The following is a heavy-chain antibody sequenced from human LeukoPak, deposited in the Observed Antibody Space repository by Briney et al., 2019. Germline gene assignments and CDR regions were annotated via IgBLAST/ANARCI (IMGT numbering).Heavy chain of an antibody. Sequence: SETLSLTCTVSGGSISSYYWSWIRQPAGKGLEWIGRIYTSGSTNYNPSLKSRVTMSVDTSKNQFSLKLSSVTAADTAVYYCARGTYYYGSGSYGYYYYMDVWGKGTTVTISS. J-gene: IGHJ6*03. CDR3: ARGTYYYGSGSYGYYYYMDV. V-gene: IGHV4-4*07. CDR1: GGSISSYY. CDR2: IYTSGST. D-gene: IGHD3-10*01.